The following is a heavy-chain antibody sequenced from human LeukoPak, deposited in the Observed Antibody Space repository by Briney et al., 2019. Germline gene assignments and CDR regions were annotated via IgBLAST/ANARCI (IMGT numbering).Heavy chain of an antibody. D-gene: IGHD1-26*01. Sequence: GGSLRLSCAASGFIFSDYGMHWVRQAPGKGLEWVAVIWNNGNNRYAGSVRGRFTISRDDSKNTLYLQMDSLGAEDTAVYYCARDLVGVPTDFDYWGQGTLVTVSS. CDR3: ARDLVGVPTDFDY. V-gene: IGHV3-33*01. J-gene: IGHJ4*02. CDR1: GFIFSDYG. CDR2: IWNNGNNR.